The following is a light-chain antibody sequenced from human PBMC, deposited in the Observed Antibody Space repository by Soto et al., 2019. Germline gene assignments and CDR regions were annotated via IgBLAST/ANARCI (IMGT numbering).Light chain of an antibody. CDR2: KVS. CDR1: QTIRSW. J-gene: IGKJ2*01. V-gene: IGKV1-5*03. CDR3: QQDDDYSFT. Sequence: DIQMTQSPSILSASVGDRVTITCRASQTIRSWLAWYQQKPGKVPKLLIYKVSTLESGVPSRFRGSGSGTEFNLTISSLQTDDFAIYYCQQDDDYSFTFGQGTKLEIK.